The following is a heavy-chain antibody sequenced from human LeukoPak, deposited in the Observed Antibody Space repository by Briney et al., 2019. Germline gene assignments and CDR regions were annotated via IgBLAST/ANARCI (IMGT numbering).Heavy chain of an antibody. CDR2: IYRSSNGETT. V-gene: IGHV3-15*01. J-gene: IGHJ6*03. CDR1: GITFSNAW. CDR3: AGQLLRHNYYYYYMDV. Sequence: GGSLRLSCAASGITFSNAWMTWVRQAPGKGLEWVGRIYRSSNGETTDYGAPVKGRFTMSRDDSKNTLYLQMNSLKTEDTAVYYCAGQLLRHNYYYYYMDVWGKGTMVTVSS. D-gene: IGHD2-2*01.